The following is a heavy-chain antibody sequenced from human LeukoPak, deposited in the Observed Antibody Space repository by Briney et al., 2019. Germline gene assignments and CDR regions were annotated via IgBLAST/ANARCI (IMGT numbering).Heavy chain of an antibody. J-gene: IGHJ6*02. V-gene: IGHV3-21*01. D-gene: IGHD5-18*01. CDR1: GFTFSSYS. CDR2: ISSSSSYI. Sequence: PGGSLRLSCAASGFTFSSYSMNWVRQAPGRGLEWVSSISSSSSYIYYADSVKGRFTISRDNAKNSLYLQMNSLRAEDTAVYYCARGYSYGSNYYGMDVWGQGTTVTVSS. CDR3: ARGYSYGSNYYGMDV.